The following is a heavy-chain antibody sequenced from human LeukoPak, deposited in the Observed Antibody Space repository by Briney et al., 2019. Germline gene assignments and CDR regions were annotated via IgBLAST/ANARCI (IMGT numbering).Heavy chain of an antibody. CDR3: ARDLFSLTVDY. CDR1: GGPLSSGDYY. CDR2: IYYCGST. Sequence: PSETLSLTCTVSGGPLSSGDYYWSWIRQPPGKGLEWIGYIYYCGSTYYNPSLKSRVTISVDTSKNQFALKLSSVTAADTAVYYCARDLFSLTVDYWGQGTLVTVSS. D-gene: IGHD4/OR15-4a*01. V-gene: IGHV4-30-4*01. J-gene: IGHJ4*02.